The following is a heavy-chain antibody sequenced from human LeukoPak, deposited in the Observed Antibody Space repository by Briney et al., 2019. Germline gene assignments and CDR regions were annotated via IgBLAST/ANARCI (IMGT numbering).Heavy chain of an antibody. Sequence: QPGGSLRLSCAASGFSFIGYGMHWVRQAPGKGLEWVGVISDDGRRKDYADSVKGRFTISRDNSKDTLYLQMNSLRAEDTAVYYCAKRPSDYGDYVGYFDYWGQGTLVTVSS. V-gene: IGHV3-30*18. J-gene: IGHJ4*02. CDR3: AKRPSDYGDYVGYFDY. CDR2: ISDDGRRK. CDR1: GFSFIGYG. D-gene: IGHD4-17*01.